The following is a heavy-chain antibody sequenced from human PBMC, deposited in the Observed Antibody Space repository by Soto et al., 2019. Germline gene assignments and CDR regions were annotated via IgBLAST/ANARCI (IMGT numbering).Heavy chain of an antibody. J-gene: IGHJ5*02. V-gene: IGHV4-59*01. CDR1: GGSISSYY. Sequence: SETLSLTCTVSGGSISSYYWSWIRQPPGKGLEWIGYIYYSGSTNYNPSLKSRVTISVDTSKNQFSLKLSSVTAADTAVYYCARGTAAAGNWFDPWGQGTLVTVSS. CDR2: IYYSGST. CDR3: ARGTAAAGNWFDP. D-gene: IGHD6-13*01.